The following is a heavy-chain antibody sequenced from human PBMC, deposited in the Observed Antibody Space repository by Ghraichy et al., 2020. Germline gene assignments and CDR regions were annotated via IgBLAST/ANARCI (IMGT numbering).Heavy chain of an antibody. J-gene: IGHJ4*02. D-gene: IGHD1-26*01. CDR1: GGSISSSS. V-gene: IGHV3-48*02. CDR2: ISSSSSSI. CDR3: ARGSGSSDY. Sequence: ETLSLTCTVSGGSISSSSYYWGWIRQAPGKGLEWVSYISSSSSSIYYADSVKGRFTISRDNAKNSLYLQMNSLRDEDTAVYYCARGSGSSDYWGQGTLVTVSS.